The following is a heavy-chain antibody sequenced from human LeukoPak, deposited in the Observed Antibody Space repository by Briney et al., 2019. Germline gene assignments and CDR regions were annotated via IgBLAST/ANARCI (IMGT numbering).Heavy chain of an antibody. J-gene: IGHJ4*02. CDR3: ARSRRTTLDY. Sequence: PSETLCLTCTVSGGSISSGGYYGSWIRQHPGKGLEWIGYTYYSGSTYYNPSLKSRVTISVDTSKNQFSLKLSSVTAADTAVYYCARSRRTTLDYRGQGTLVTVSS. D-gene: IGHD4-11*01. CDR2: TYYSGST. CDR1: GGSISSGGYY. V-gene: IGHV4-31*03.